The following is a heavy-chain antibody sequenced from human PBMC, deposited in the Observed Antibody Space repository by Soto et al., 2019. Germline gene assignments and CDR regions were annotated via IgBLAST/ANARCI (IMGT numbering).Heavy chain of an antibody. CDR3: AKGPNYLYYFDY. D-gene: IGHD4-4*01. CDR2: ISGSGGST. V-gene: IGHV3-23*01. CDR1: GFTFSSYA. Sequence: GGSLRLSCAASGFTFSSYAMSWVRQAPGKGLEWVSAISGSGGSTYYADSVKGRYTISRDNSKNTLYLQMNSLRAEDTAVYYCAKGPNYLYYFDYWGQGTLVTVS. J-gene: IGHJ4*02.